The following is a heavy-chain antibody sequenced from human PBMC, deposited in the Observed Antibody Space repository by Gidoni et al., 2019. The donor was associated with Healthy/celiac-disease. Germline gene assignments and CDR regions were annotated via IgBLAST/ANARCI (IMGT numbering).Heavy chain of an antibody. J-gene: IGHJ6*02. CDR2: ISYDGSNT. CDR3: AKFQATDCMDV. CDR1: GFTFSSYG. Sequence: QVQLVESGGGVVQPGRYLRLSCAACGFTFSSYGMHWVRQAPGKGLEWVAVISYDGSNTYYADSVKGRFTISRDNSKNTLYLQSNSLRAEDTAVYYCAKFQATDCMDVWGQGTTVTVSS. D-gene: IGHD5-12*01. V-gene: IGHV3-30*18.